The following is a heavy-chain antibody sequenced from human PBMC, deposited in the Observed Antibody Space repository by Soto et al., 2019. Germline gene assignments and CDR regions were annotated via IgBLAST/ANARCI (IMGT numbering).Heavy chain of an antibody. D-gene: IGHD2-15*01. CDR1: GYTLTELS. V-gene: IGHV1-24*01. CDR3: ATPTSATYFSCGSLLNWLFP. Sequence: ASVKVSCKVSGYTLTELSMHWVRQAPGKGLEWMGGFDPEDGETIYAQKFQGRVTMTEDTSTDTAYMELSSLRSEDTAFYYCATPTSATYFSCGSLLNWLFPWS. J-gene: IGHJ5*02. CDR2: FDPEDGET.